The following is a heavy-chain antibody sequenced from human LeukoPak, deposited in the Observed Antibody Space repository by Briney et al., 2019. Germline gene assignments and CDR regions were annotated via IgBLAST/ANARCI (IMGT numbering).Heavy chain of an antibody. J-gene: IGHJ4*02. D-gene: IGHD4-17*01. CDR3: ARDQMTTVTTFDY. Sequence: GGSLRLSCAASGFTFSDYYMSWIRQAPGKGLEWASYISSSGSTIYYADSVKGRFTISRDNAKNSLYLQMNSLRAEDTAVYYCARDQMTTVTTFDYWGQGTLVTVSS. V-gene: IGHV3-11*04. CDR2: ISSSGSTI. CDR1: GFTFSDYY.